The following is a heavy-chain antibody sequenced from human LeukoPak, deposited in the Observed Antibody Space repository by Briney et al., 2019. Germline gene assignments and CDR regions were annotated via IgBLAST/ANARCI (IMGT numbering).Heavy chain of an antibody. J-gene: IGHJ3*02. CDR2: IYPGDSDN. D-gene: IGHD3-10*01. CDR3: ARHAWSVGSGSYSYAFDI. CDR1: GYSFTSYW. V-gene: IGHV5-51*01. Sequence: GESLKISCKGSGYSFTSYWIGWVRQMPGKGLEWMGIIYPGDSDNRYSQSFQGQVTISADKSISTACLQWSSLKASDTAMYYCARHAWSVGSGSYSYAFDIWGQGTMVTVSS.